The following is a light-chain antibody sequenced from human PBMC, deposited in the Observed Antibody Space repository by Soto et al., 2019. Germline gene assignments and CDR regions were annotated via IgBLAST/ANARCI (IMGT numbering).Light chain of an antibody. CDR3: QQYYSTPTWT. CDR1: QSVLYSSNNKNY. J-gene: IGKJ1*01. CDR2: WAS. Sequence: DIVMTQSPDSLAVSLGERATINCKSSQSVLYSSNNKNYLAWYQQKPGQPPKLLIYWASTRESGVPDRFSGNWSGTDFTLTISSLQAEDVAVYYCQQYYSTPTWTFGQGTKVEIK. V-gene: IGKV4-1*01.